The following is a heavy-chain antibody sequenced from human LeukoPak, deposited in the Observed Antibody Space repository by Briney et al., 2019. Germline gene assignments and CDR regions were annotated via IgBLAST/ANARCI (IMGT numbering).Heavy chain of an antibody. CDR1: GGSISNSDW. D-gene: IGHD5-24*01. V-gene: IGHV4-4*02. Sequence: SETLSLTCSGSGGSISNSDWWSWVRQHPGKGLEWIGEIYHTASTNHNPSLKRRVTIPVDKSKNPFSLNLSSVTAADTAVYYCAGRIQLLAYYSDYWGQGTLLSVSS. CDR3: AGRIQLLAYYSDY. CDR2: IYHTAST. J-gene: IGHJ4*02.